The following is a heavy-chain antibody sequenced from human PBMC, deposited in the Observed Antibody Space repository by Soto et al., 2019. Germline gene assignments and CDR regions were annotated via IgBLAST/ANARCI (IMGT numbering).Heavy chain of an antibody. J-gene: IGHJ4*02. CDR1: GGTFSSYT. CDR2: ISAGNGNT. Sequence: GASVKVSCKASGGTFSSYTISWVRQAPGQRLEWMGWISAGNGNTKYSQKFQGRVTITRDTSTSTVYMELSSLRSEDTAVYYCARVEVYCSGGSCYSDWGQGTLVTVSS. V-gene: IGHV1-3*01. D-gene: IGHD2-15*01. CDR3: ARVEVYCSGGSCYSD.